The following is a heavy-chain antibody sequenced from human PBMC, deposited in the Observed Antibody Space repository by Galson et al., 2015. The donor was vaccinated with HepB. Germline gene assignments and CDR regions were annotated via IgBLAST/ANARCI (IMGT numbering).Heavy chain of an antibody. D-gene: IGHD3-10*01. CDR2: ISTYTGNT. CDR3: ARGYGSGVDY. J-gene: IGHJ4*02. CDR1: GYTFTSYG. V-gene: IGHV1-18*04. Sequence: SVKVSCKASGYTFTSYGITWVRQAPGQGLEWMGWISTYTGNTNYEQKLQGRVAVTTDTSTSTAYMELRSLRSDDTAVYYRARGYGSGVDYWGQGTLVTVSS.